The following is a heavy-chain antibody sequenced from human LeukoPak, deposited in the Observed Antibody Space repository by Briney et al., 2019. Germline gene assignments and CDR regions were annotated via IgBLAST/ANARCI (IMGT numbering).Heavy chain of an antibody. V-gene: IGHV4-61*02. CDR2: ISSSGST. J-gene: IGHJ6*03. CDR1: GDSISSGDYY. D-gene: IGHD6-19*01. CDR3: AGHSSGWYGSYYYMDV. Sequence: SETLSLTCTVSGDSISSGDYYWSWIRQPAGKGLEWIGRISSSGSTNYNPSLKSRVTISVDTSKNQFSLKLSSVTAADTAVYYCAGHSSGWYGSYYYMDVWGKGTTVTISS.